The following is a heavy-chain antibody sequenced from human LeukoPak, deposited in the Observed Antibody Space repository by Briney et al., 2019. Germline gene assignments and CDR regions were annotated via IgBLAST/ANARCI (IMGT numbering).Heavy chain of an antibody. Sequence: LETLSLTCSVSGGSISSDYWTWLRQPPGKGLEWIGYVYFRGTTNYNPSIKSRVTISVDTSKNQFSLKLTSVTAADTAVYYCARSPGAPFDYWGQGSLVTVSS. V-gene: IGHV4-59*01. D-gene: IGHD7-27*01. CDR3: ARSPGAPFDY. CDR2: VYFRGTT. CDR1: GGSISSDY. J-gene: IGHJ4*02.